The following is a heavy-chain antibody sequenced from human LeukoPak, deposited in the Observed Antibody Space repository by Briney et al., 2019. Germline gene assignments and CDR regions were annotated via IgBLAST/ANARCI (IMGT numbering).Heavy chain of an antibody. CDR3: VRRRGYSYGRYYYYMDV. CDR2: INHSGST. CDR1: GGSFSGYY. Sequence: SETLSLTCAVYGGSFSGYYWSWIRQPPGKGLEWIGEINHSGSTNYNPSLKSRVTISVDTSKNQFSLKLSSVTAADTAVYYCVRRRGYSYGRYYYYMDVWGKGTTVTISS. V-gene: IGHV4-34*01. D-gene: IGHD5-18*01. J-gene: IGHJ6*03.